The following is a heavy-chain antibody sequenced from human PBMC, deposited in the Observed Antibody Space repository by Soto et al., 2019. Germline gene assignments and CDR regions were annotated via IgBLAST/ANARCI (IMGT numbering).Heavy chain of an antibody. D-gene: IGHD6-19*01. CDR1: GFTFTTYA. CDR3: AKEALTVAGTNFDS. Sequence: LLESGGGLVQPGGSLRLSCAASGFTFTTYAMGWVRQAPGKGLEWVSSISGSGAGTFYADSLKGRFTISRDNAKKMVYLQMTGLRADDTALYYCAKEALTVAGTNFDSWGQGTLVTVSS. J-gene: IGHJ4*02. CDR2: ISGSGAGT. V-gene: IGHV3-23*01.